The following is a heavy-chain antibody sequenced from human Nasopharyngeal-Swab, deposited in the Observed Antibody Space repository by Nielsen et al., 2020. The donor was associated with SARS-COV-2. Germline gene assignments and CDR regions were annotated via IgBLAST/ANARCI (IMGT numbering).Heavy chain of an antibody. CDR2: SWYDGRNA. D-gene: IGHD6-19*01. CDR3: AKDTSGWAAKFDA. CDR1: GLIFSTFG. J-gene: IGHJ5*02. Sequence: GGSLRLSCAASGLIFSTFGMHWVRQAPGKGLEWVAVSWYDGRNAQYSDSLKGRVTISRDNYKNTLDLQINSLRVDDTAVYYCAKDTSGWAAKFDAWGQGALVTVSP. V-gene: IGHV3-33*06.